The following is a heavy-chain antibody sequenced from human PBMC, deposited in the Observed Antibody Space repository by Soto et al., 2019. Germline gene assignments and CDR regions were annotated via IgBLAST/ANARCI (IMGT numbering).Heavy chain of an antibody. Sequence: EVQLVESGGGLVPPGVSLRLSCEASGFTVSSNYMSWVRQAPGTGLEWVAAIYSGSNTYYADSVKGRFTLSRHKSKNMLYLQMDGLRPEDTAVYYCARDIARDDYYFYGLDVWGQGTTVTVSS. D-gene: IGHD2-15*01. J-gene: IGHJ6*02. V-gene: IGHV3-53*04. CDR3: ARDIARDDYYFYGLDV. CDR2: IYSGSNT. CDR1: GFTVSSNY.